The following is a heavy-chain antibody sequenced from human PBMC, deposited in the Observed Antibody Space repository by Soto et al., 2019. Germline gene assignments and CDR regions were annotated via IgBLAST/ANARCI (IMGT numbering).Heavy chain of an antibody. CDR1: GFTFSSYG. Sequence: SLRLSCAASGFTFSSYGMHWVRQAPGKGLEWVAFISYDGGDKYYADSVKGRFTVSRDNSKNTLYLQMNSLRAQDTAIYYCASPVGYSSSSDLNAMDVWGQGTTVTVSS. D-gene: IGHD6-6*01. V-gene: IGHV3-30*03. CDR2: ISYDGGDK. J-gene: IGHJ6*02. CDR3: ASPVGYSSSSDLNAMDV.